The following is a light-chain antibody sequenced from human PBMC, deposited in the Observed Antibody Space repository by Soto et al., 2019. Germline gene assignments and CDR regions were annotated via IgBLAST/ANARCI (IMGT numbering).Light chain of an antibody. CDR1: QSVSSSY. V-gene: IGKV3D-20*02. J-gene: IGKJ4*02. CDR2: GAS. Sequence: EIVLTQSPGTLSLSPGERATLSCRASQSVSSSYLAWYQQKPGQAPRLLIYGASSRATGIPDRFSGSGSETDFTLTISSLEPEEFAVYYCHQRSNWPLTFGGGTKVDIK. CDR3: HQRSNWPLT.